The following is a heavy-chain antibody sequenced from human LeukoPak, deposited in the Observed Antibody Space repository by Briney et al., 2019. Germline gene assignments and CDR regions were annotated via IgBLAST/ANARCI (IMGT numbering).Heavy chain of an antibody. D-gene: IGHD3-3*02. J-gene: IGHJ6*03. Sequence: ASVKVSCKASGYTFTGYYMHWVRQAPGQGPEWMGWINPKSGDTNYAQKFQGRVTMTRDTSISTAYMELSRLRSDDTAVYYCARGLVLDYYYMDVWGKGTTVTVSS. CDR2: INPKSGDT. V-gene: IGHV1-2*02. CDR1: GYTFTGYY. CDR3: ARGLVLDYYYMDV.